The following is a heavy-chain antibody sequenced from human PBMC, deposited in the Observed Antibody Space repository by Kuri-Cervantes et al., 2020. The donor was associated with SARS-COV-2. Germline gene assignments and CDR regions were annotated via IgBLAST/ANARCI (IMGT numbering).Heavy chain of an antibody. J-gene: IGHJ6*02. CDR1: GFTFSSYG. D-gene: IGHD6-19*01. CDR2: ITYDGSNK. Sequence: GESLKISCAASGFTFSSYGMHWVRQAPGKGLEWVAVITYDGSNKYYADSVKGRFTISRDNSKNTLYLQMNSLRAEDTAVYYCAKCLAGQCLVPGYYYGMDVWGQGTTVTVSS. CDR3: AKCLAGQCLVPGYYYGMDV. V-gene: IGHV3-30*18.